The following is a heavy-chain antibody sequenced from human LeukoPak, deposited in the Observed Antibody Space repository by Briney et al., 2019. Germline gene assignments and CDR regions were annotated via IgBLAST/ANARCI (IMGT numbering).Heavy chain of an antibody. CDR1: GFTFSSYS. CDR2: ISSISSHI. D-gene: IGHD3-10*01. CDR3: ARIGAHPGY. V-gene: IGHV3-21*01. Sequence: GGSLRLSCAASGFTFSSYSLNWVRQAPGKGLEWVSSISSISSHIYYADSVKGRFTISRDNAKNSLYLQMNSLRAEDTAVYYCARIGAHPGYWGQGTLVTVSS. J-gene: IGHJ4*02.